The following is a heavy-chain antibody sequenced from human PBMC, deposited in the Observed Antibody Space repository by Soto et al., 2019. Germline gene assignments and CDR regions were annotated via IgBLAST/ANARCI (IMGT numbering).Heavy chain of an antibody. J-gene: IGHJ4*02. V-gene: IGHV4-59*08. CDR1: GGSISSYY. CDR2: IYYSGST. D-gene: IGHD3-16*01. Sequence: QVQLQESGPGLVKPSETLSLTCTVSGGSISSYYWSWIRQPPGKGLEWIGYIYYSGSTNYNPSLKSRVTISVDTSKNQFSLKLSSVTAADTAVYYCARTSARVWGYWGQGTLVTVSS. CDR3: ARTSARVWGY.